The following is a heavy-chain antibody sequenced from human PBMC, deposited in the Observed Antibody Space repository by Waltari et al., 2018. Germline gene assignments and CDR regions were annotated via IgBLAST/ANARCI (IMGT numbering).Heavy chain of an antibody. CDR2: ISRSSSYI. CDR1: GITFSSSS. CDR3: ASNRSGPKG. V-gene: IGHV3-21*01. J-gene: IGHJ4*02. Sequence: EVQLVASGGGLVKPAGSMRRSCAAYGITFSSSSMNGVRQAPGKGLEWVSSISRSSSYIYYADSVKCRFTISRDNSKNSLYLQMNSLRAEDTAVYYCASNRSGPKGWGQGTLVTVSS.